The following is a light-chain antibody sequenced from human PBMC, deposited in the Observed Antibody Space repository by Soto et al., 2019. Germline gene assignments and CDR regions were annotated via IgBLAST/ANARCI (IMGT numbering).Light chain of an antibody. J-gene: IGLJ3*02. CDR1: SSDVGGYNY. V-gene: IGLV2-14*01. CDR3: SSYTSSSTWV. Sequence: QSALTQPASVSGSPGQSIAISCTGTSSDVGGYNYVSWYQQHPGKTPNLMIYDVSNRPSGVSNRFSGSKSGNTASLTISGLQAEDEADYYCSSYTSSSTWVSGGGTKLTVL. CDR2: DVS.